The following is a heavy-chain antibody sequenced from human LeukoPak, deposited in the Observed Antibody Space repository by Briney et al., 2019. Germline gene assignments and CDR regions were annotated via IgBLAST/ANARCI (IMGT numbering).Heavy chain of an antibody. V-gene: IGHV1-8*01. CDR3: TRSVRNGHIDY. CDR1: GYTFTSYD. D-gene: IGHD2-21*01. J-gene: IGHJ4*02. CDR2: MNPNSGDT. Sequence: ASVKVSCKASGYTFTSYDINWVRQATGQGLEWMGWMNPNSGDTGYAQKFQGRVTMTRSTSISTAYMELSSLRFEDTAVYYCTRSVRNGHIDYWGQGTLVTVSS.